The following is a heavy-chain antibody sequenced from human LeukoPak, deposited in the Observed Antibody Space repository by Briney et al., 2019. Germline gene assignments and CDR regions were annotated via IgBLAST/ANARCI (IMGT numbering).Heavy chain of an antibody. Sequence: GGSLRLSCAASGFSFSTYWMHWVRHAPGMGLVWVSRSNGDGTDTIYADSVKGRFTISRDNAKNTLYLQMNSLRAEDTAVYYCARDSHEGVDYWGQGTLVTVSS. J-gene: IGHJ4*02. CDR1: GFSFSTYW. CDR3: ARDSHEGVDY. V-gene: IGHV3-74*01. D-gene: IGHD3-16*01. CDR2: SNGDGTDT.